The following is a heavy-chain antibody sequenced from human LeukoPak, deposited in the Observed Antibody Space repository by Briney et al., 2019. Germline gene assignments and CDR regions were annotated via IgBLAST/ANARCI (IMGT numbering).Heavy chain of an antibody. D-gene: IGHD6-6*01. CDR3: ARQSRSSRPNFDY. V-gene: IGHV4-39*01. Sequence: SETLSLTCNVSGGSMSSSSYYWGWIRHPPGKGLEWIRTVGKGLEWIGNIYYTGTTYYSPSLKSRVTILLDPSKNQFSLKLNSVTAADTAMYYCARQSRSSRPNFDYWGQGILVTVSS. J-gene: IGHJ4*02. CDR1: GGSMSSSSYY. CDR2: IYYTGTT.